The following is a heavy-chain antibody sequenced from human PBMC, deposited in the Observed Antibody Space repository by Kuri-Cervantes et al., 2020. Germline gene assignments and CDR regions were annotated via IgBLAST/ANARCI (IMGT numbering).Heavy chain of an antibody. D-gene: IGHD3-22*01. CDR3: AAGDNFDTSASNF. Sequence: SVKVSCKASGGTFSSYAISWVRQAPGQGLEWMGGIIPIFGTANYAQKFQDRVTFTRDMSTTTVYMELSSLRSEDTAVYYCAAGDNFDTSASNFWGQGTLVTVSS. CDR2: IIPIFGTA. V-gene: IGHV1-69*05. CDR1: GGTFSSYA. J-gene: IGHJ4*02.